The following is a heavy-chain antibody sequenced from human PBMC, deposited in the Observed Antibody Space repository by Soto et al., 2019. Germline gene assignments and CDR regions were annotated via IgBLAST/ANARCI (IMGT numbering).Heavy chain of an antibody. D-gene: IGHD1-1*01. CDR1: RFTFSSYG. V-gene: IGHV3-33*08. J-gene: IGHJ4*02. CDR3: ALSWYSYYFDL. CDR2: IWYDGSDK. Sequence: PGGSLRLSCAASRFTFSSYGMHWVRQAPGKGLEWVAVIWYDGSDKYYADSVKGRFTISRDNSKNTLYLQMNSLRAEDTAVYYCALSWYSYYFDLWGQGTLVTGSS.